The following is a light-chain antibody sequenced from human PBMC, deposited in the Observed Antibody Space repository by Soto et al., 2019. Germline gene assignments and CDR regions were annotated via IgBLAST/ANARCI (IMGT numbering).Light chain of an antibody. CDR2: EVT. J-gene: IGLJ1*01. V-gene: IGLV2-14*01. Sequence: QSALTQPASVSGSPGQSITISCTGTSGDIGSYNRVSWYQQHPGKAPKLIIYEVTDRPSGVSNRFSGSKSGNTASLTISGLQAEDVAEYYCSSYTNINTRACVFGTGTKVTVL. CDR1: SGDIGSYNR. CDR3: SSYTNINTRACV.